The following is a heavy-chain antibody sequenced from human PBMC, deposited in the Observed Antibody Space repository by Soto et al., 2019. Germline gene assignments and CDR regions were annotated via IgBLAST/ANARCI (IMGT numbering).Heavy chain of an antibody. Sequence: PRGSLRLSCAASGFTFGNYAMSWVRQAPGKGLEWVSGISVSGGDTYYADSAKGRFTISRDNSKNTLYLQMNSLRVEDTATFYCARTESSGWSTLYGREGWGQGNSVSVSS. CDR2: ISVSGGDT. CDR3: ARTESSGWSTLYGREG. J-gene: IGHJ6*02. V-gene: IGHV3-23*01. CDR1: GFTFGNYA. D-gene: IGHD6-19*01.